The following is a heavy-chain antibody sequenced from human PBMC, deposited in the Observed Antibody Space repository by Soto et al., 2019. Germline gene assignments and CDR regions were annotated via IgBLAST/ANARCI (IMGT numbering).Heavy chain of an antibody. D-gene: IGHD6-19*01. CDR2: ASHDGRNT. CDR1: GFTFSDYA. J-gene: IGHJ4*02. V-gene: IGHV3-30*18. Sequence: GGSLRLSCAASGFTFSDYARHWVRQAPGKGPESKTDASHDGRNTHYADSVKGRFTISRDSSKNTVSLEMTSLRAEDTAVYYCAKGGRQWLVTSDFNYWGQGALVTVSS. CDR3: AKGGRQWLVTSDFNY.